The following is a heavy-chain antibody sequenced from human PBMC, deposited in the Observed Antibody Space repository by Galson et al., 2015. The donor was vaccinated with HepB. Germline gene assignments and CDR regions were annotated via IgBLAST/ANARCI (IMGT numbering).Heavy chain of an antibody. J-gene: IGHJ3*02. D-gene: IGHD6-19*01. CDR1: GFTFSSYA. V-gene: IGHV3-23*01. CDR2: ISGSAFST. Sequence: SLRLSCAASGFTFSSYAMSWVRQAPGKGLEWVSAISGSAFSTYSADSVRGRFTISRDNTKNTLYLQMNSLRAEDTAVYYCAKEGYSSGWVPPALEIWGQGTMVTVSS. CDR3: AKEGYSSGWVPPALEI.